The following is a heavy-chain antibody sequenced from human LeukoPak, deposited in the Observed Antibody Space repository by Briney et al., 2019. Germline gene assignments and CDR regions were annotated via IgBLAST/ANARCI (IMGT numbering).Heavy chain of an antibody. Sequence: GGSLRLSCAASGFTFSSYAMSWVRQAPGKGLEWVSAISGSGGSTYYADSVKGRFTISRDNSKNTLYLQMNSLRAEDTAVYYCAKHPYGDYVYYYYMDVWGKGTTVTISS. D-gene: IGHD4-17*01. V-gene: IGHV3-23*01. CDR1: GFTFSSYA. J-gene: IGHJ6*03. CDR3: AKHPYGDYVYYYYMDV. CDR2: ISGSGGST.